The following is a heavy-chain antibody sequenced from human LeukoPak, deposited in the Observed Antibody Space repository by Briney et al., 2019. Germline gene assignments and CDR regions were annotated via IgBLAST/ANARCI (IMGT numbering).Heavy chain of an antibody. CDR1: GFTFSSYA. V-gene: IGHV3-23*01. CDR3: AKEKYYGSD. CDR2: ISAGGGST. Sequence: PGGSLRLSCAASGFTFSSYAMSWVRQAPGKGLEWVSSISAGGGSTNYADSVKGRFTISRENPKNTLYLQMNSLGAEDTAVDYCAKEKYYGSDWGQGTLVTVSS. J-gene: IGHJ4*02. D-gene: IGHD3-10*01.